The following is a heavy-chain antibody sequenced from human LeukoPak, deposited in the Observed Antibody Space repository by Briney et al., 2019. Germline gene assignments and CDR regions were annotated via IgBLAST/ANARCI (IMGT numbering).Heavy chain of an antibody. CDR1: GDSVSSNSAA. CDR3: ARGGAGGRAFDI. J-gene: IGHJ3*02. Sequence: SQTLSLTCAISGDSVSSNSAAWNWIRQTPSRGVELLGRTYYRSKWYNDYAVSVKSRLTINPDTSKNQFSLQLNSVTPEGTAVYYCARGGAGGRAFDIWGQGTMVTVSS. D-gene: IGHD2-15*01. CDR2: TYYRSKWYN. V-gene: IGHV6-1*01.